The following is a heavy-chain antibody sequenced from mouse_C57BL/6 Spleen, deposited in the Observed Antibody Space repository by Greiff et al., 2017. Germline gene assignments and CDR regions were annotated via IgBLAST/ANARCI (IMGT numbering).Heavy chain of an antibody. J-gene: IGHJ1*03. D-gene: IGHD1-1*01. Sequence: VQLKESGGGLVKPGGSLKLSCAASGFTFSDYGMHWVRQAPEKGLEWVAYISSGSSTIYYADTVKGRFTISRDNAKNTLFLQMTSLRSEDTAMYYCARPYGSSYGYFDVWGTGTTVTVSS. V-gene: IGHV5-17*01. CDR1: GFTFSDYG. CDR3: ARPYGSSYGYFDV. CDR2: ISSGSSTI.